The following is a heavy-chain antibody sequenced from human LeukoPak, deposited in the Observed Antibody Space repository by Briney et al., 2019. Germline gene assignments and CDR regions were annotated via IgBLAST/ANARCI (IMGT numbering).Heavy chain of an antibody. D-gene: IGHD2-21*01. CDR1: GFTFSTYA. CDR2: IYSGGST. V-gene: IGHV3-23*03. J-gene: IGHJ1*01. CDR3: ASAREYCGSAECYEYFQH. Sequence: GGSLRLSRAASGFTFSTYAMSWVRQAPGKGLEWVSVIYSGGSTYYADSVNGRFTISRDNSRNTLLLQMNSLRAEDTALYYCASAREYCGSAECYEYFQHWGQGTLVTVSS.